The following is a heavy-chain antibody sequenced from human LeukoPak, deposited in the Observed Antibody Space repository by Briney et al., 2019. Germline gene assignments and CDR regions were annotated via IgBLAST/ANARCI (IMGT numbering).Heavy chain of an antibody. D-gene: IGHD3-9*01. Sequence: SETLSLTCAVYGGSFSGYYWSWIRQPPGKGLEWIGEINHSGSTNYNPSLKSRVTISVDTSKNQFSLKLSSVTAADTAVYYCARRKSPRERRGRYFDWLGWFDPWGQGTLVTVSS. CDR1: GGSFSGYY. CDR2: INHSGST. CDR3: ARRKSPRERRGRYFDWLGWFDP. J-gene: IGHJ5*02. V-gene: IGHV4-34*01.